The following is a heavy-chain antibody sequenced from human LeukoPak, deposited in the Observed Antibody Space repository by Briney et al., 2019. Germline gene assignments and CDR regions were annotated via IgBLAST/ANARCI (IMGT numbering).Heavy chain of an antibody. CDR1: GGTFSSYA. CDR3: AGPLKSIAARYFDL. V-gene: IGHV1-69*04. D-gene: IGHD6-6*01. Sequence: SVKVSCKAAGGTFSSYAISWVRQAPGQWLEWMGRIIPILGIANYAQKFQGRVTITADKSTSTAYMELSSLRSEDTAVYYCAGPLKSIAARYFDLWGRGTLVTVSS. CDR2: IIPILGIA. J-gene: IGHJ2*01.